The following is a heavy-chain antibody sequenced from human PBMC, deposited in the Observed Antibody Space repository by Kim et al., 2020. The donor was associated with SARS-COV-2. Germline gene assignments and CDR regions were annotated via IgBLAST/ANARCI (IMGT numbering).Heavy chain of an antibody. CDR3: ARVAIYSYSY. V-gene: IGHV4-34*01. CDR2: INHSGDA. CDR1: SESFSGYY. Sequence: SETLSLTCEVSSESFSGYYWSWIRQPPGKGLEWIGKINHSGDADYNPSLKSRVTISVDTSKNQVSLTMTTVTAADTGMYHCARVAIYSYSYWGQGTLVTV. D-gene: IGHD4-4*01. J-gene: IGHJ4*02.